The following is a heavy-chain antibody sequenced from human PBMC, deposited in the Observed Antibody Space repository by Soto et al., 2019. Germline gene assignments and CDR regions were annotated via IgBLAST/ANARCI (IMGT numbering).Heavy chain of an antibody. D-gene: IGHD3-22*01. CDR1: GFTFSSYA. CDR2: ISYDGSNK. CDR3: ARDHTYYYDSSGYYYLDY. Sequence: QVQLVESGGGVVQPGRSLRLSCAASGFTFSSYAMHWVRQAPGKGLEWVAVISYDGSNKYYADSVKGRFTISRDNSKNTLYLQMSSLRAEDTAVYYCARDHTYYYDSSGYYYLDYWGQGTLVTVSS. V-gene: IGHV3-30-3*01. J-gene: IGHJ4*02.